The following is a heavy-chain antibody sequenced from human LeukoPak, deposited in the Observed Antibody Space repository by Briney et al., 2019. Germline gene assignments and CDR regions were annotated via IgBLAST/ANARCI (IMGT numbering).Heavy chain of an antibody. D-gene: IGHD5-24*01. CDR2: ISWNSGSI. CDR1: GFTFDDYA. J-gene: IGHJ4*02. Sequence: PGRSLRLSCAASGFTFDDYAMHGVRHAPGKGLEGVSGISWNSGSIVYADSVKGRFTISRDNAKNSLYLQMNSLRAEDTALYYCAKDMQRWLPWEVDYWGQGTLVTVSS. CDR3: AKDMQRWLPWEVDY. V-gene: IGHV3-9*01.